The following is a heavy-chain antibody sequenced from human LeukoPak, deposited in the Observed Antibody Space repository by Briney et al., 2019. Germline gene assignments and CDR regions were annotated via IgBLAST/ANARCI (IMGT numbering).Heavy chain of an antibody. CDR2: IYYSGGT. J-gene: IGHJ1*01. CDR3: ARHDRLPSLDEYFQH. D-gene: IGHD6-25*01. CDR1: GGSISSSSYY. Sequence: PSETLSLTCTVSGGSISSSSYYWGWIRQPPGKGLEWIGSIYYSGGTYYNPSLKSRVTISVDTSKNQFSLKLSSVTAADTAVYYCARHDRLPSLDEYFQHWGQGTLVTVSS. V-gene: IGHV4-39*01.